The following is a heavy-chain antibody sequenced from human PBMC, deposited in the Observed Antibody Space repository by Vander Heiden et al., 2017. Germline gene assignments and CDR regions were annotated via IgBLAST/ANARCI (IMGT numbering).Heavy chain of an antibody. D-gene: IGHD4-4*01. CDR2: IYYSGST. V-gene: IGHV4-39*01. CDR1: GGSISSSSYY. CDR3: ARQRGYRLNWFDP. Sequence: QLQLQESGPGLVKPSETLSLTCTVSGGSISSSSYYWGWIRQPPGKGLGWVGSIYYSGSTYYTPSLKSRVTISVDTSKNQFSLKLSSVTAADTAVYYCARQRGYRLNWFDPWGQGTLVTVSS. J-gene: IGHJ5*02.